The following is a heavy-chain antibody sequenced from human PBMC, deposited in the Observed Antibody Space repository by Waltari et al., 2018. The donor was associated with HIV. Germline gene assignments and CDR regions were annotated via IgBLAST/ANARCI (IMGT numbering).Heavy chain of an antibody. CDR2: ISASWSST. V-gene: IGHV3-23*01. Sequence: EVQLLESGGGLVQPGGSLRLSCAASGLTFSSYGMSWVRQAPGKGLEWVSGISASWSSTYYADSVKGRFIISRDNSKDTLYLQMNSLSAEDTAIYYCAKYPGYGSGSFYNFDYWGQGTLVTVSS. CDR3: AKYPGYGSGSFYNFDY. J-gene: IGHJ4*02. D-gene: IGHD3-10*01. CDR1: GLTFSSYG.